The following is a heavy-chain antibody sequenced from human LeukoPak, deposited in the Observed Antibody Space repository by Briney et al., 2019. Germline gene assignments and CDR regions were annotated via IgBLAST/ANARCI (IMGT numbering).Heavy chain of an antibody. Sequence: GGSLRLSCAASGFNLKTYSINWVRQAPGKGLEWISYITSDSTFMYYADSVKGRFTISRDNAKNSVYLQMHSLRVEDTAVYYCARDLTSAYWTPGGYYYYMDVWGKGTTVTVSS. CDR1: GFNLKTYS. V-gene: IGHV3-48*01. D-gene: IGHD3-16*01. J-gene: IGHJ6*03. CDR3: ARDLTSAYWTPGGYYYYMDV. CDR2: ITSDSTFM.